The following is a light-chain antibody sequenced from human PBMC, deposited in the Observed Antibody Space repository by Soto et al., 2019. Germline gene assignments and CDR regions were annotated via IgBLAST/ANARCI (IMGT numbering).Light chain of an antibody. CDR3: QQYNSYPLT. J-gene: IGKJ4*01. CDR2: DVS. CDR1: QPVNNW. Sequence: DIQMTQSPSSISASMGDRVTITCRASQPVNNWLAWFQQKPGMAPKLLISDVSSLQSGVPSRFSGSGSGTEFTLTISSLQPDDFATYYCQQYNSYPLTFGGGTKVEIK. V-gene: IGKV1-16*01.